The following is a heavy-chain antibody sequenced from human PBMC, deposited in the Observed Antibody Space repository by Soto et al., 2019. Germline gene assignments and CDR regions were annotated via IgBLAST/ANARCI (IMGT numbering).Heavy chain of an antibody. V-gene: IGHV3-33*01. CDR1: GFTFSSYG. Sequence: QVQLVESGGGVVQPGRSLRLSCAASGFTFSSYGMHWVRQAPGKGLEWVAVIWYDGSNKYYADSVKGRFTISRDNSKNTLYLQMNSLRAEDTAVYYCARDRYSSGPPLGYWGQGTLVTVS. CDR2: IWYDGSNK. D-gene: IGHD6-19*01. CDR3: ARDRYSSGPPLGY. J-gene: IGHJ4*02.